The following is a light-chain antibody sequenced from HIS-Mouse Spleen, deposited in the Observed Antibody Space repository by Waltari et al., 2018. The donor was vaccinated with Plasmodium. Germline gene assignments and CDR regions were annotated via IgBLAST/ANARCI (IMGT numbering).Light chain of an antibody. CDR3: QQYNNWSFT. CDR2: GAS. J-gene: IGKJ3*01. V-gene: IGKV3-15*01. CDR1: QSVSSN. Sequence: DIVMTQSPATLSVSPGESDTLSCRASQSVSSNLAWYQQKPGQAPRLLIYGASTRATGIPARFSGSGSGTEFTLTISSLQSEDFAVYYCQQYNNWSFTFGPGTKVDIK.